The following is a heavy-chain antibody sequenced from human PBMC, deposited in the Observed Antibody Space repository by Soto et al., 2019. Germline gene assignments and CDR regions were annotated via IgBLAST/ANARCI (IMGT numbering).Heavy chain of an antibody. J-gene: IGHJ4*02. V-gene: IGHV3-30*02. CDR3: AKAPGPVTMIVVVIDY. CDR1: GFTFSRYG. CDR2: IVRDGGQK. D-gene: IGHD3-22*01. Sequence: GGSLRLSCAASGFTFSRYGMHWVRQAPGKGLEWVGVIVRDGGQKQYADSVGGRFTISRDNSKNTLYLEMNSVTVEDTAVYYCAKAPGPVTMIVVVIDYWGQGTLVTVSS.